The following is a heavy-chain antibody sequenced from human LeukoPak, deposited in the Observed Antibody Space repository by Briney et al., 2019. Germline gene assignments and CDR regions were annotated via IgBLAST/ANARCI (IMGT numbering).Heavy chain of an antibody. J-gene: IGHJ5*02. Sequence: GGSLRLSCVAFGFSVSSNYMSWVRQAPGKGLQWVSVIYSGGSTYYAGSVKGRFTISRDTSKNTLYLQMISLRAEDTAVYYCATYSGYDLDAWFDPWGQGTLVTVSS. D-gene: IGHD5-12*01. V-gene: IGHV3-66*01. CDR3: ATYSGYDLDAWFDP. CDR2: IYSGGST. CDR1: GFSVSSNY.